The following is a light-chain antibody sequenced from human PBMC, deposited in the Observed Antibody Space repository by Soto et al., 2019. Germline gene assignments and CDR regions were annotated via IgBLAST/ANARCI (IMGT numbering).Light chain of an antibody. Sequence: EIVMTQSPATLSVSPGERATLSGRGSQSVSYNLAWYQQKPGQGPRLLIYGAFTRATGIPARFSGSGSGTEFTLTISSLQSEDFAVYYCQQYKNWPPLTFGGGTKVEIK. V-gene: IGKV3-15*01. CDR1: QSVSYN. CDR3: QQYKNWPPLT. CDR2: GAF. J-gene: IGKJ4*01.